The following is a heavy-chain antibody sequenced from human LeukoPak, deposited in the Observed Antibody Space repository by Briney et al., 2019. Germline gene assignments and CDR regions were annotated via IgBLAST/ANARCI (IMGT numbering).Heavy chain of an antibody. J-gene: IGHJ4*02. CDR3: ARATRGYSYDY. V-gene: IGHV3-13*01. CDR1: GFTFSSYD. CDR2: IGTAGDT. D-gene: IGHD5-18*01. Sequence: GGSLRLSCAASGFTFSSYDMHWVRQATGKGLEWVSAIGTAGDTYYPGSVKGRFTISRENAKNSLYLQMNSLRAEDTAVYYCARATRGYSYDYWGQGTLVTVSS.